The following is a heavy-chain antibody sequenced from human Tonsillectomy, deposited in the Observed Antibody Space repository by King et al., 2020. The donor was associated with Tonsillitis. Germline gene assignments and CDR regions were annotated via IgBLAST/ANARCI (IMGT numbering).Heavy chain of an antibody. J-gene: IGHJ4*02. CDR2: IFYTGST. Sequence: VQLQESGPGLVKPSETLSLTCTVSNGSLYTYYCHWIRQPPGKRPEWIGYIFYTGSTNYNPSLKSRGTISVDTSRNQFSLILSSLTAADTAVYYCARGVAAAVKFWGQGALVTVSS. V-gene: IGHV4-59*01. D-gene: IGHD2-15*01. CDR3: ARGVAAAVKF. CDR1: NGSLYTYY.